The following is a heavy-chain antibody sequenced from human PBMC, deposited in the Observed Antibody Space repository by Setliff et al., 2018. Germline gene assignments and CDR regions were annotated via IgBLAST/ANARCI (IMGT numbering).Heavy chain of an antibody. CDR1: GYTFTSHY. Sequence: ASVKVSCKASGYTFTSHYMHWARQAPGLGLEWMGTINPSSGRTSYAQKFQGRVTVTRDTSTSTVYMDMSSLRSEDTAVYYCARDVFPYHYEGAFDIWGQGTMVTVSS. V-gene: IGHV1-46*01. J-gene: IGHJ3*02. D-gene: IGHD3-22*01. CDR2: INPSSGRT. CDR3: ARDVFPYHYEGAFDI.